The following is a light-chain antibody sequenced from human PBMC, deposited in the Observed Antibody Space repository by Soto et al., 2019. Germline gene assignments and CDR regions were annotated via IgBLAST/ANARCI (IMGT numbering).Light chain of an antibody. V-gene: IGKV1-5*01. Sequence: DIQMTQSPSTLSASVGDRVTITCRASQSISSWLDWYQQKPGEAPKLLFYDASSLESGVPSRFSGSGSGTEFTLSISSLQPDDFATYYCQQYNSYSPTFGQGTKVEIK. J-gene: IGKJ1*01. CDR1: QSISSW. CDR3: QQYNSYSPT. CDR2: DAS.